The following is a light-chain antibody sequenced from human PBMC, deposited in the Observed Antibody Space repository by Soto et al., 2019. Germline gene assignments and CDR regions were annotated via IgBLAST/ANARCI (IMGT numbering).Light chain of an antibody. CDR3: AAWDDSLSGAV. CDR1: SSNIGSNT. Sequence: QSVLTQPPSASGTPGQRVTISCSGSSSNIGSNTVSWYQQLPGTAPKLLIYSNNQRPSGVPDRFSGSKSGTSASLAISGLQSEDEADYYCAAWDDSLSGAVFGGGTKLTVL. CDR2: SNN. J-gene: IGLJ7*01. V-gene: IGLV1-44*01.